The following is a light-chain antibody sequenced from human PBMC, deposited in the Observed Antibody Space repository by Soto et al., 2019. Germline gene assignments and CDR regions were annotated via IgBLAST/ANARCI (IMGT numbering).Light chain of an antibody. V-gene: IGLV2-11*01. CDR2: DVT. J-gene: IGLJ1*01. CDR3: LSYTASSTFV. CDR1: GNDVGAYNY. Sequence: QSVLTQPRSVSGSPGQSVTISCTGTGNDVGAYNYVSWYQQHPGRPPKLMIYDVTKRPSGVPERFSGSKSGNTASLTISGLQTEDEADYYCLSYTASSTFVFGTGTKVTVL.